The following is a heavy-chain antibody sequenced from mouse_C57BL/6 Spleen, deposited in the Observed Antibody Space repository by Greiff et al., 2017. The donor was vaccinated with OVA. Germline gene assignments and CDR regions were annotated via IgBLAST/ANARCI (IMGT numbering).Heavy chain of an antibody. CDR3: ARSHYYGSSLDY. V-gene: IGHV1-59*01. J-gene: IGHJ2*01. CDR2: IDPSDSYT. CDR1: GYTFTSYW. Sequence: VQLQQPGAELVRPGTSVKLSCKASGYTFTSYWMHWVKQRPGQGLEWIGVIDPSDSYTNYNQKFKGKATLTVDTSSSTAYMQLSSLTSEDSAVYYCARSHYYGSSLDYWGQGTTLTVSS. D-gene: IGHD1-1*01.